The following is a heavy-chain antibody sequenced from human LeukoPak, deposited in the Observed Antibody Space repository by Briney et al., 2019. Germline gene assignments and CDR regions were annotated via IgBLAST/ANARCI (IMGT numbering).Heavy chain of an antibody. Sequence: PGGSLRLSCAASGFNFKTYAMSWVRQAPGKGLEWVSGISSGGSTYYPDSVGGHVTISRDNFKNILYLEMNRLIVEDTALYHCVKVAGSGWAPYFFDSWGMGTLVTVSS. CDR1: GFNFKTYA. CDR3: VKVAGSGWAPYFFDS. D-gene: IGHD6-19*01. V-gene: IGHV3-23*01. CDR2: ISSGGST. J-gene: IGHJ4*02.